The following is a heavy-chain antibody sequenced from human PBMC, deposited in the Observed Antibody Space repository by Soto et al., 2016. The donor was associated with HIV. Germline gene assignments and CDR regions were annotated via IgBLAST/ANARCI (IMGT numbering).Heavy chain of an antibody. J-gene: IGHJ5*02. D-gene: IGHD1-26*01. V-gene: IGHV4-38-2*01. CDR3: VRVGRVYDREGWFDP. Sequence: QVQLQESGPGLVKPSETLSLTCAVSGFSISSSYYWGWIRQPPGKGLEWIGTIYHSGSSFYNPSLQSRVTISVDTSKNQFSLRLTSLTPADTAVYYCVRVGRVYDREGWFDPWGQGTLVTVSS. CDR1: GFSISSSYY. CDR2: IYHSGSS.